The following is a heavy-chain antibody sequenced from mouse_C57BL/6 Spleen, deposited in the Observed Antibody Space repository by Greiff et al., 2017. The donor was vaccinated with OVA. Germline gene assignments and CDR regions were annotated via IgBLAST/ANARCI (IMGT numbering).Heavy chain of an antibody. Sequence: LVESGAELVKPGASVKLSCKASGYTFTSYWMHWVKQRPGQGLEWIGMIHPNSGSTNYNEKFKSKATLTVDKSSSTAYMQLSSLTSEDSAVYYCARGILYGSSYDYWGQGTTLTVSS. J-gene: IGHJ2*01. D-gene: IGHD1-1*01. V-gene: IGHV1-64*01. CDR2: IHPNSGST. CDR3: ARGILYGSSYDY. CDR1: GYTFTSYW.